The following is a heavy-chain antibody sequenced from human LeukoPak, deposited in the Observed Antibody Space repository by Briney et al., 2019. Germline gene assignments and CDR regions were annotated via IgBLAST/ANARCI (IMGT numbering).Heavy chain of an antibody. Sequence: PGGSLRLSCAASGFTVSSNYMTWVRQAPGKGLEWGSIIYNDGNTYYADSVEGRFTIPRDNSKNTLYLQMNSLRAEDTAVYYCARAGGYCTSTSCYYFDYWGQGTLVTVSS. CDR2: IYNDGNT. CDR3: ARAGGYCTSTSCYYFDY. D-gene: IGHD2-2*01. CDR1: GFTVSSNY. V-gene: IGHV3-53*01. J-gene: IGHJ4*02.